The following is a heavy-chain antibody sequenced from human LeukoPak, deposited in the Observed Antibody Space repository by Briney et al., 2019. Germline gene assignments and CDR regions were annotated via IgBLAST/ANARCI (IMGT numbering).Heavy chain of an antibody. D-gene: IGHD6-13*01. CDR1: GGSISSYY. CDR2: IYYSGST. V-gene: IGHV4-59*08. Sequence: PSETLSLTCTVSGGSISSYYWSWIRQPPGKGLEWIGYIYYSGSTNYNPSLKSRVTISVDTSKNQFSLKLSSVTAADTAVYYCARQTRTGSSSWYRFDYWAREPWSPSPQ. CDR3: ARQTRTGSSSWYRFDY. J-gene: IGHJ4*02.